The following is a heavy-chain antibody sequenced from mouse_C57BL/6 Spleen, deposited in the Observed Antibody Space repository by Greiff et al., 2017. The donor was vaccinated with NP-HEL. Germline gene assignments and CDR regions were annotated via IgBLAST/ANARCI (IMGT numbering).Heavy chain of an antibody. CDR2: INPSTGGT. V-gene: IGHV1-42*01. CDR3: ARGLGGY. Sequence: EVQLQESGPELVKPGASVKISCKASGYSFTGYYMNWVKQSPEKSLEWIGEINPSTGGTTYNQKFKAKATLTVDKSSSTAYMQLKSLTSEDSAVYYCARGLGGYWGQGTTLTVSS. D-gene: IGHD4-1*01. J-gene: IGHJ2*01. CDR1: GYSFTGYY.